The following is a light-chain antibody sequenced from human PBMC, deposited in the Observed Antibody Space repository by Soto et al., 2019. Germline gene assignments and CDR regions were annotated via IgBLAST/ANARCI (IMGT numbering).Light chain of an antibody. CDR3: QQYGSSPHVYT. CDR1: QSVSSSY. Sequence: EIGLTQSPGTLSLSPGERATLSCRASQSVSSSYLAWYQQKPGQAPRLLIYGASSRATGIPDRFSGSGSGTDFTLTISRLEPEDFAVYYCQQYGSSPHVYTFGQGTKLEIK. V-gene: IGKV3-20*01. CDR2: GAS. J-gene: IGKJ2*01.